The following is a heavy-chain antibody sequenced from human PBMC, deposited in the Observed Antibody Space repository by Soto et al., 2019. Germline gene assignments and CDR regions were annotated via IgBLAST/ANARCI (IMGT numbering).Heavy chain of an antibody. Sequence: ASVKVSCKVSGYTLTELSMHWVRRAPGKGLEWMGGFDPEDGETIYAQKFQGRVTMTEDTSTDTAYMELSSLRSEDTAVYYCATRASVAAAGPYYYYGMDVWGQGTTVTVSS. J-gene: IGHJ6*02. CDR3: ATRASVAAAGPYYYYGMDV. CDR2: FDPEDGET. V-gene: IGHV1-24*01. D-gene: IGHD6-13*01. CDR1: GYTLTELS.